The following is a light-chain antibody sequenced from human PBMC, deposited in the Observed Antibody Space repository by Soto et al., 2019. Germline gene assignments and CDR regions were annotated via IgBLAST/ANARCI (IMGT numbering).Light chain of an antibody. CDR1: SRNIGDNH. Sequence: QSVLTQPPSVSAAPGQRVTVSCSGTSRNIGDNHVSWYQHVPGMAPKLVVYDNDRRPSELPGRFSGSKSGTSATLVITGLQTGDEADYYCGTWDDSLVSYVFXTGTKLTVL. CDR2: DND. J-gene: IGLJ1*01. V-gene: IGLV1-51*01. CDR3: GTWDDSLVSYV.